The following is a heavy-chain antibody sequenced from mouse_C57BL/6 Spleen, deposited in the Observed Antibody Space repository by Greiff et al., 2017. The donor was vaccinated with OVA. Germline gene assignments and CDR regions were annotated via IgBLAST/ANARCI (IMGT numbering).Heavy chain of an antibody. D-gene: IGHD2-5*01. CDR1: GYSITSGYD. J-gene: IGHJ4*01. Sequence: EVKLQESGPGMVKPSQSLSLTCTVTGYSITSGYDWHWIRHFPGNKLEWMGYISYSGSTNYNPSLKSRISITHDTSKNHFFLKLNSVTTEDTATYYCANSNYHYAMDYWGQGTSVTVSS. CDR3: ANSNYHYAMDY. CDR2: ISYSGST. V-gene: IGHV3-1*01.